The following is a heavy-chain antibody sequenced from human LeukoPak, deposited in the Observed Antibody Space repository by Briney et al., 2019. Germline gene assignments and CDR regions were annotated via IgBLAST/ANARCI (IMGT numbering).Heavy chain of an antibody. V-gene: IGHV4-39*01. CDR1: GGSISSSSYY. D-gene: IGHD1-26*01. Sequence: SETLSLTCTVSGGSISSSSYYWGWTRQPPGKGLEWIGSIYYSGSTYYNPSLKSRVTISVDTSKNQFSLKLSSVTAADTAVYYCARTPGGLNYFDYWGQGTLVTVSS. CDR3: ARTPGGLNYFDY. CDR2: IYYSGST. J-gene: IGHJ4*02.